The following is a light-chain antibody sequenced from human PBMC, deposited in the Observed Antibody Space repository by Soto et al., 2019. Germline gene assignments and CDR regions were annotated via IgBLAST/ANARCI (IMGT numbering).Light chain of an antibody. CDR1: QSIGTY. CDR3: QQYDSYSIT. CDR2: GAS. Sequence: DIQMTQSPSSLPASVGDRISITCRASQSIGTYLSWYQQKPGKAPKLLIYGASNLQSGVPSRFSGSGSGTEFSLTISSLQPDDSATYYCQQYDSYSITFGQGTRLEIK. V-gene: IGKV1-5*01. J-gene: IGKJ5*01.